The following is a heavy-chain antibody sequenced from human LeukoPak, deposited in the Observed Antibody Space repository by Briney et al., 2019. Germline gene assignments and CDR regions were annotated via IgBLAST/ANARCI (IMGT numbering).Heavy chain of an antibody. CDR3: ARYGVGATHFDY. Sequence: PGGSLRLSCAASDFKIRNYYISWVRQAPGKGLEWVSVISGGGDTSYSDSVKGRFTISRDNSKNTLYLQMNSLRTDDTAVYYCARYGVGATHFDYWGQGTLVTVSS. J-gene: IGHJ4*02. V-gene: IGHV3-66*02. CDR1: DFKIRNYY. CDR2: ISGGGDT. D-gene: IGHD1-26*01.